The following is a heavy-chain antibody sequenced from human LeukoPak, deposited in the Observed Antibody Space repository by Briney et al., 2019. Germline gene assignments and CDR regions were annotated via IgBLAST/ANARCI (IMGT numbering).Heavy chain of an antibody. Sequence: ASVKVSCKVSGYTLTELFMHWVRQAPGKGLEWMGGFDPEDGETIYAQKFQGRVTMTEDTSTDTAYMELSSLRSEDTAVYYCATGVVAPGAFDIWGQGTMVTVSS. V-gene: IGHV1-24*01. CDR2: FDPEDGET. D-gene: IGHD3-16*01. CDR3: ATGVVAPGAFDI. CDR1: GYTLTELF. J-gene: IGHJ3*02.